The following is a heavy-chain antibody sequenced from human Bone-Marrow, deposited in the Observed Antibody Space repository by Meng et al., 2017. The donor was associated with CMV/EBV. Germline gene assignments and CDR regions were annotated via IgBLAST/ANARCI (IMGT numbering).Heavy chain of an antibody. J-gene: IGHJ6*02. CDR3: ARDIVVVPAARDYYYYGMDV. CDR1: GFTFSSYA. Sequence: GESLKISCAASGFTFSSYAMHWVRQAPGKGLEWVAVISYDGSNKYYADSVKGRFTISRDNSKNTLYLQMNSLRAEDTAVYYCARDIVVVPAARDYYYYGMDVWGQGTTVTVSS. D-gene: IGHD2-2*01. CDR2: ISYDGSNK. V-gene: IGHV3-30*04.